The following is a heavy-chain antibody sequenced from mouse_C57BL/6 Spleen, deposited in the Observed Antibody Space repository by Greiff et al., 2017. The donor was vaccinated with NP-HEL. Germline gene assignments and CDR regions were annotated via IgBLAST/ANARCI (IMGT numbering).Heavy chain of an antibody. J-gene: IGHJ3*01. D-gene: IGHD1-1*01. V-gene: IGHV5-17*01. CDR1: GFTFSDYG. CDR3: ARDYYGSRGFAY. CDR2: IGSGSSTI. Sequence: EVKLVESGGGLVKPGGSLKLSCAASGFTFSDYGMHWVRQAPEKGLEWVAYIGSGSSTIYYADTVKGRFTISRENAKNTLFLQMTSLRSEDTAMYYCARDYYGSRGFAYWGQGTLVTVSA.